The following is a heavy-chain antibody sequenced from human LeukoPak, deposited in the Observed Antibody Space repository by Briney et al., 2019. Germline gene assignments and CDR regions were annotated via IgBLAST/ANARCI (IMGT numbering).Heavy chain of an antibody. V-gene: IGHV3-23*01. CDR3: AKTNGYYSD. Sequence: GGSLRLSCAASGFTFSSYGMNWVRQAPGKGLGWVSGISGSGGTTYYADSVKGAFTIPRHNSKISLSLQVSSLRAEDTAVYYCAKTNGYYSDWGQGTLVTVSS. D-gene: IGHD3-22*01. CDR2: ISGSGGTT. J-gene: IGHJ4*02. CDR1: GFTFSSYG.